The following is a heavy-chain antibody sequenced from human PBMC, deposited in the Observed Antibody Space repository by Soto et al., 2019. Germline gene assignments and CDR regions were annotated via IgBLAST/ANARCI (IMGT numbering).Heavy chain of an antibody. J-gene: IGHJ5*02. Sequence: PSETLSLTCTVSGGSISTYYWSWIRQPPGKGLEWIGYIYYSGSTNYNPSLKSRVSISVDTSKNQFSPKLSSVTAADTAVYYCARDRLANWFDPWGQGTLVTVSS. V-gene: IGHV4-59*01. D-gene: IGHD3-9*01. CDR1: GGSISTYY. CDR3: ARDRLANWFDP. CDR2: IYYSGST.